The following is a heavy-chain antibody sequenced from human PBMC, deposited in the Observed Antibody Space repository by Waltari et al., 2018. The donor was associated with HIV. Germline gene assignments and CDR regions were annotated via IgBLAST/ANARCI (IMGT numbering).Heavy chain of an antibody. V-gene: IGHV1-2*04. CDR3: ARALSTTWHNLDY. D-gene: IGHD2-2*01. CDR1: EYTFTTYH. Sequence: QVQLIQSGAEMKKPGASMKVSCKASEYTFTTYHIHWVRQAPGEGLEWMGWINPDKGDTQYAQKFQGWVSMTRDTSINTAYMNLTRLRSEDSAVYYCARALSTTWHNLDYWGQGTLVTVSS. J-gene: IGHJ4*02. CDR2: INPDKGDT.